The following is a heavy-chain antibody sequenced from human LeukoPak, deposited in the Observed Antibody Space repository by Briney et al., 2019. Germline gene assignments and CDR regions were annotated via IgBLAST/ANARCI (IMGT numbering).Heavy chain of an antibody. J-gene: IGHJ4*02. CDR3: ARDLSTSSTWELDY. D-gene: IGHD2/OR15-2a*01. CDR1: GYTFTDYL. CDR2: INPKSGGT. V-gene: IGHV1-2*06. Sequence: GASVKVSCKASGYTFTDYLIHWVRQAPGQGLEYMGRINPKSGGTEYAQKFLGRVTMTRDTSTSTASMELSRLRSDDTAVYLCARDLSTSSTWELDYWGQGTLVTVSS.